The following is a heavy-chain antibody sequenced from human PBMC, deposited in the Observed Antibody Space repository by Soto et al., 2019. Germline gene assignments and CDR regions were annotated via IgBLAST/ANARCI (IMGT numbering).Heavy chain of an antibody. CDR2: INHSGST. CDR3: VRGPPTMVRGVRHAFDI. V-gene: IGHV4-34*01. D-gene: IGHD3-10*01. J-gene: IGHJ3*02. Sequence: SETLSLTCAVYGGSFSGYYWSWIRQPPGKGLEWIGEINHSGSTNYNPSLKSRVTISVDTSKNQFSLKLSSVTAADTAVYYCVRGPPTMVRGVRHAFDIWGQGTMVTVSS. CDR1: GGSFSGYY.